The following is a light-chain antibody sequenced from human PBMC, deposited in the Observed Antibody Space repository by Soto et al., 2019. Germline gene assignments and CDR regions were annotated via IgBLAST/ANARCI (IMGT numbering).Light chain of an antibody. V-gene: IGKV3-20*01. CDR3: QQYGSSPDT. CDR2: DAS. CDR1: QSVSNNY. J-gene: IGKJ5*01. Sequence: EIVLTQSPGTLSLSPGERATLSCRASQSVSNNYLAWYQQKPGQAPRLLIYDASSRATGIPDRFSGSGSGTDFTLTISRLEPEDFAVYYCQQYGSSPDTFGQGTRLEIK.